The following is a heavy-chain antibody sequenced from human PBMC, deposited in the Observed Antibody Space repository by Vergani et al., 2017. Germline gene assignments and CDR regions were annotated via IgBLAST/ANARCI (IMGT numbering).Heavy chain of an antibody. CDR2: ISYDGSNK. Sequence: QVQLVESGGGVVQPGRSLRLSCAASGFTFSSYGMHWVRQAPGKGLEWVAVISYDGSNKYYADSVKGRFTISRDNSKKTLYLQMNSLRAEDTAVYYCAKGGWYNYYYWMDVWGQGTTVTVSS. CDR3: AKGGWYNYYYWMDV. J-gene: IGHJ6*02. CDR1: GFTFSSYG. D-gene: IGHD6-19*01. V-gene: IGHV3-30*18.